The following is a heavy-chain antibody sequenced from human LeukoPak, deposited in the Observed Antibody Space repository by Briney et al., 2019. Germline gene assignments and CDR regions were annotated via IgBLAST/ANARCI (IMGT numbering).Heavy chain of an antibody. D-gene: IGHD6-13*01. CDR3: ARDAPQVPAAGVLAS. CDR2: MYSGGDT. V-gene: IGHV3-53*01. CDR1: GLTVSDNY. J-gene: IGHJ5*02. Sequence: GGSLRLSRAASGLTVSDNYMSWVRQAPGKGLEWGSVMYSGGDTYYANSVKGRFTFSRDISKNTLFLQMNGLTTEDTAMYYCARDAPQVPAAGVLASWGQGTLVTVSS.